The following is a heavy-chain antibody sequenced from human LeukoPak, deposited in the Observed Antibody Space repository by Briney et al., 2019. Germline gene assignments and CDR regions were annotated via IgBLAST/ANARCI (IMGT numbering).Heavy chain of an antibody. CDR2: VSGSGGST. V-gene: IGHV3-23*01. Sequence: PGGSLRLSCAASGFTFNSYAMSWVRRAPGKGLEWVSAVSGSGGSTNYADSVKGRFTISRDNSKNTLYLQMNSLRAEDTAVYYCANGNYPDYWGQGTLVIVSS. CDR1: GFTFNSYA. J-gene: IGHJ4*02. CDR3: ANGNYPDY. D-gene: IGHD1-26*01.